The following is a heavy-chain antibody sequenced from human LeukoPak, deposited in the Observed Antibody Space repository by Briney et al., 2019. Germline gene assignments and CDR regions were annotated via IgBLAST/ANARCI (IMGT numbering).Heavy chain of an antibody. CDR2: MSPNSGNT. Sequence: ASVKVSCKASGYTFTSYDINWLRQATGQGLEWMGWMSPNSGNTGYAQKFQGRVTITRNTSISTAYMELSSLRSEDTAVYYCASYCSSTSCYGYAFDIWGQGTMVTVSS. CDR1: GYTFTSYD. CDR3: ASYCSSTSCYGYAFDI. D-gene: IGHD2-2*01. J-gene: IGHJ3*02. V-gene: IGHV1-8*03.